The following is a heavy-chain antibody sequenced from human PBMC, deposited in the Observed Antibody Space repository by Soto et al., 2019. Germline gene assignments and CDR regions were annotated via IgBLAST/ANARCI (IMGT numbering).Heavy chain of an antibody. CDR2: ISIEKSDT. Sequence: QVQVVQSGAEVKKPGASVKVACKASGYSFDTFGMSWVRQAPGQGLEWMGWISIEKSDTNSAQKFQDRVTMTTDTSTSTAYMELRSLTSDDTAVYYCARCYCSVGSCFTCWHFDLWGRGTLVTVSS. V-gene: IGHV1-18*01. CDR1: GYSFDTFG. CDR3: ARCYCSVGSCFTCWHFDL. J-gene: IGHJ2*01. D-gene: IGHD2-15*01.